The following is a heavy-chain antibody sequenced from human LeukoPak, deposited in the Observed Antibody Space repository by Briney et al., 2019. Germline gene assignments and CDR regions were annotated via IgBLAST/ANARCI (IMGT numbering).Heavy chain of an antibody. CDR2: IYYSGST. V-gene: IGHV4-59*01. CDR1: GGSISSYY. D-gene: IGHD6-6*01. Sequence: SETLSLTCTVSGGSISSYYWSWIRQPPGKGLEWIGYIYYSGSTNYNPSLKSRVTISVDTSQNQFSLKLSSVTAADTAVYYCAREVWSIAARPGTNSFDPWGQGTLVTVSS. J-gene: IGHJ5*02. CDR3: AREVWSIAARPGTNSFDP.